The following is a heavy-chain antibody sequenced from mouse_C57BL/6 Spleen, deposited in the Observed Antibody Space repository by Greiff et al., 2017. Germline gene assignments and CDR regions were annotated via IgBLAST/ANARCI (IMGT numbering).Heavy chain of an antibody. CDR2: FHPYTDDT. Sequence: QVQLKQSGAELVKPGASVKMSCKASGYTFTTYPIEWMKQNHGKSLEWIGHFHPYTDDTKYNEKFKGKATLTVDTSSSTVYLELSRLTSDDSAVYYCAMDGGSSYWDGDVWGTGTTVTVSS. J-gene: IGHJ1*03. V-gene: IGHV1-47*01. CDR3: AMDGGSSYWDGDV. CDR1: GYTFTTYP. D-gene: IGHD1-1*01.